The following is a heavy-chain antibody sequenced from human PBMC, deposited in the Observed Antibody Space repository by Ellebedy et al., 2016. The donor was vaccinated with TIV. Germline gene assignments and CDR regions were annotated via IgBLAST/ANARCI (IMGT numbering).Heavy chain of an antibody. D-gene: IGHD1-26*01. V-gene: IGHV1-18*01. CDR1: GYTFTRYG. J-gene: IGHJ4*02. Sequence: ASVKVSCKASGYTFTRYGITWVRQAPGQGLEWMGWISAYNGNTKYAEKLQGRVTMTTDTSTSTAYMELRSLRSDDTAVYYCARDHYKWDLLYWGQGTLVTVSS. CDR2: ISAYNGNT. CDR3: ARDHYKWDLLY.